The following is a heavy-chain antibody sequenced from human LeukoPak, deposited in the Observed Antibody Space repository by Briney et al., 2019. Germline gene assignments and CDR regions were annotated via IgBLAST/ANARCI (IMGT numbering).Heavy chain of an antibody. CDR2: ISGSGDII. CDR3: AKRAVAGSLSPFDY. V-gene: IGHV3-23*01. CDR1: GFTFSTYA. D-gene: IGHD6-19*01. Sequence: GGSLRLSCAASGFTFSTYAMSWVRQAPGKGLEWVSVISGSGDIIYYADSVKGRFTISRDNSKNMLYLQMNSLRAEDTAVYYCAKRAVAGSLSPFDYWGQGTLVTVSS. J-gene: IGHJ4*02.